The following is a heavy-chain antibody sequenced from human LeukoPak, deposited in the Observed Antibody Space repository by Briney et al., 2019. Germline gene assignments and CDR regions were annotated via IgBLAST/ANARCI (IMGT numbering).Heavy chain of an antibody. CDR2: ISSSGSTT. CDR3: APLSGSYFGDDAFDI. D-gene: IGHD1-26*01. Sequence: GGSLRLSCAASGFTFSSYEMNWVRQAPGKGLEWVSYISSSGSTTYYADSVKGRFTISRDNAKNSLYLQMNSLRAEDTAVYYCAPLSGSYFGDDAFDIWGQGTMVTVSS. V-gene: IGHV3-48*03. CDR1: GFTFSSYE. J-gene: IGHJ3*02.